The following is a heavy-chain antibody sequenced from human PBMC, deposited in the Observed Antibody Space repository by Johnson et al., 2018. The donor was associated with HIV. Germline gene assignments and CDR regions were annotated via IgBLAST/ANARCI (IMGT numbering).Heavy chain of an antibody. CDR2: ISYDGSNK. CDR3: ARDRGLWERNGAGAFDI. Sequence: VQLVESGGGVVQPGRSLRLSCAASGFTFSSYAMHWVRQAPGKGLEWVAVISYDGSNKYYADSVKGRFTISRDNSKNTLYLQMTSLRQDTAVYYCARDRGLWERNGAGAFDIWGQGTMVTVSS. D-gene: IGHD1-26*01. V-gene: IGHV3-30*04. J-gene: IGHJ3*02. CDR1: GFTFSSYA.